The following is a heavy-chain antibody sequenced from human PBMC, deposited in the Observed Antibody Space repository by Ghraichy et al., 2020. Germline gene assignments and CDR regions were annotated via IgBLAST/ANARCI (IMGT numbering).Heavy chain of an antibody. D-gene: IGHD6-6*01. J-gene: IGHJ3*02. CDR2: INHSGST. CDR1: GGSFSGYY. CDR3: ARERIAARRFGAFDI. V-gene: IGHV4-34*01. Sequence: SETLSLTCAVYGGSFSGYYWSWIRQPPGKGLEWIGEINHSGSTNYNPSLKSRVTISVDTSKNQFSLKLSSVTAADTAVYYCARERIAARRFGAFDIWGQGTMVTVSS.